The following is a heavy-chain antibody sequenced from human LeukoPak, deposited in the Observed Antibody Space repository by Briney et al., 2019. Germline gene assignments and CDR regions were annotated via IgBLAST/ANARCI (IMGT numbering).Heavy chain of an antibody. Sequence: SETLSLTCAVYGGSFSGYYWSWIRQPPGKGLEWIGEINHSGSTNYNPSLKSRVTISVDTSKNQFSLKLSSVTAADTAVYYCARAKLGVGMVRGVIGAKFYYYYYGMDVWGQGTTVTVSS. CDR1: GGSFSGYY. J-gene: IGHJ6*02. CDR3: ARAKLGVGMVRGVIGAKFYYYYYGMDV. CDR2: INHSGST. D-gene: IGHD3-10*01. V-gene: IGHV4-34*01.